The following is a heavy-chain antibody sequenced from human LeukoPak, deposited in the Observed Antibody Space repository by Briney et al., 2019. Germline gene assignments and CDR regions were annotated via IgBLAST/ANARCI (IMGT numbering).Heavy chain of an antibody. D-gene: IGHD2-15*01. V-gene: IGHV1-69*13. CDR3: ARDRGPQYRPVYCSGGSCFHFDY. CDR1: GGTFSSYA. J-gene: IGHJ4*02. CDR2: IIPIFGTA. Sequence: SVKVSCKASGGTFSSYAISWVRQAPGQGLEWMGGIIPIFGTANYAQKFQGRVTITADESTSTAYMELSSLRSEDTAVYYCARDRGPQYRPVYCSGGSCFHFDYWGQGTLVTVSS.